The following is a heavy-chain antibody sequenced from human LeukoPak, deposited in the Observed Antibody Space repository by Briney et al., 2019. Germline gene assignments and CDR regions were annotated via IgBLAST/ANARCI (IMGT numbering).Heavy chain of an antibody. Sequence: ASVKVSCKASGYTFTSYGFSWVRQAPGQGLEWMGWISSYSTKTIYAQKLQGRVTMTTDTSTSTAYMELRSLTSDDTAVYYCAREGDVLRYFDWPLDFWGQGTLITVSS. V-gene: IGHV1-18*01. CDR2: ISSYSTKT. CDR3: AREGDVLRYFDWPLDF. CDR1: GYTFTSYG. D-gene: IGHD3-9*01. J-gene: IGHJ4*02.